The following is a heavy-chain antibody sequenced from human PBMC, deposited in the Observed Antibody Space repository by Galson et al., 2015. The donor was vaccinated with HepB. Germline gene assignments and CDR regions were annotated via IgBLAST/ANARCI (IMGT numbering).Heavy chain of an antibody. CDR3: ARAAAGTYFYYGLDV. D-gene: IGHD6-13*01. Sequence: SVKVSCKVSGYTFTDYKIYWVRQATGQGLEWMGWMNPNTGNTGYAQKFQGRVTMSRNTSTSTAYMELSSLTSEDTAVYYCARAAAGTYFYYGLDVWGQGTTVTVSS. J-gene: IGHJ6*02. CDR1: GYTFTDYK. CDR2: MNPNTGNT. V-gene: IGHV1-8*01.